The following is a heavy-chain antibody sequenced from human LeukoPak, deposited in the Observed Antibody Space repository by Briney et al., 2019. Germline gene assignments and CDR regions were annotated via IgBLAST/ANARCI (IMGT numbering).Heavy chain of an antibody. CDR1: GFTLSNHW. V-gene: IGHV3-7*03. Sequence: QPGGSLRLSCAASGFTLSNHWMTWVRQVPGRGPEWVANVNRDGSETYYLDSVKGRFTISKDNAKNSLYLQMNSPRAEDTALYHCARNNGMDVWGQGTTVIVSS. CDR2: VNRDGSET. CDR3: ARNNGMDV. J-gene: IGHJ6*02.